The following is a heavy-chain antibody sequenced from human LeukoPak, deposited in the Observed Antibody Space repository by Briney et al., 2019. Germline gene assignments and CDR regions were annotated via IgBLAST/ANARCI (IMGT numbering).Heavy chain of an antibody. J-gene: IGHJ4*02. V-gene: IGHV3-23*01. CDR2: MSADGGGT. D-gene: IGHD3-22*01. CDR1: GFTFSSYA. CDR3: ATQTITLVVVISPFDY. Sequence: GGSLRLSCAASGFTFSSYAMSWVRQAPGKGLEWVSAMSADGGGTYIADSLKGRCTISRDNSRSTVYLQMNSLKPDDTAVYYCATQTITLVVVISPFDYWGQGALVTVSS.